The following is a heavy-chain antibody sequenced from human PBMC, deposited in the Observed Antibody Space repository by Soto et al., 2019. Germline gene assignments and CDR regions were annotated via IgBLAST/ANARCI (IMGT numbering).Heavy chain of an antibody. D-gene: IGHD2-21*02. J-gene: IGHJ5*02. CDR2: IHPNSGST. V-gene: IGHV1-46*03. CDR1: GGTFSSYA. CDR3: TRDTRSDSNWFDP. Sequence: ASVKVSCKASGGTFSSYAISWVRQAPGQGLEWMGIIHPNSGSTRYAQSFQGRVTITRDTSTSTVYMELSSLRSEDTAVYYCTRDTRSDSNWFDPWGQGTLVTVSS.